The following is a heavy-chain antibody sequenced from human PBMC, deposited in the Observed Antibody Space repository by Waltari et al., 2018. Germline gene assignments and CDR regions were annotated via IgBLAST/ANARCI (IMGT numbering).Heavy chain of an antibody. CDR2: IIPIFGTA. Sequence: QVQLVQSGAEVKKPGSSVKVSCTASGGPFSRYAHSLVRPAPGHGPVWMGGIIPIFGTANYAQKFQGRVTITTDESTSTAYMELSSLRSEDTAVYYCARWERGLGHPAMATTSSYMDVWGKGTTVTVSS. CDR3: ARWERGLGHPAMATTSSYMDV. CDR1: GGPFSRYA. V-gene: IGHV1-69*05. D-gene: IGHD5-18*01. J-gene: IGHJ6*03.